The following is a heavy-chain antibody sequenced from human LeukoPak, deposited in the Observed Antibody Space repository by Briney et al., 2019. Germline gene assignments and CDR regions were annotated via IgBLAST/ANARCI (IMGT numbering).Heavy chain of an antibody. V-gene: IGHV4-39*01. CDR1: GGSFSGGLYY. J-gene: IGHJ4*02. D-gene: IGHD6-13*01. Sequence: SETLSLTCSVSGGSFSGGLYYWGWIRQPPGKGLEWIGNINYRGNTVYNPSLESRVSMSVDTSRSQFSLRLRSVTAADTSVYYCARRRAAAGPFDYWGQGTRVTVPS. CDR3: ARRRAAAGPFDY. CDR2: INYRGNT.